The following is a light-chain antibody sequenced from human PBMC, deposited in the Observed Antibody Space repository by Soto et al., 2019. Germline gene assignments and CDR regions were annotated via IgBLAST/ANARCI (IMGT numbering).Light chain of an antibody. J-gene: IGLJ3*02. CDR3: SSYTSSSTRV. Sequence: QPVLTQPASVSGSPGQSITISCTGTSSDVGGYNYVSWYQQHPGKAPKLMIYEVSNRPSGASNRFSGSKSGTTASLTISGLDADDEADYYSSSYTSSSTRVFGGGTQLTVL. CDR2: EVS. V-gene: IGLV2-14*01. CDR1: SSDVGGYNY.